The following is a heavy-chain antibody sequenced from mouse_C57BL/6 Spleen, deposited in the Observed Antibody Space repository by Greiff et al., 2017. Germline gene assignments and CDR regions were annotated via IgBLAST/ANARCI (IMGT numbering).Heavy chain of an antibody. Sequence: VQLQQSGAELVKPGASVKLSCTASGYTFTSYWMHWVKQRPGRGLEWIGRIDPNSGGTKYNEKFKSKATLTVDKPSSTAYLQLSSLTSEDSAVYDFARGYGSSYEWYFDVWGTGTTVTVSS. J-gene: IGHJ1*03. CDR1: GYTFTSYW. CDR2: IDPNSGGT. D-gene: IGHD1-1*01. V-gene: IGHV1-72*01. CDR3: ARGYGSSYEWYFDV.